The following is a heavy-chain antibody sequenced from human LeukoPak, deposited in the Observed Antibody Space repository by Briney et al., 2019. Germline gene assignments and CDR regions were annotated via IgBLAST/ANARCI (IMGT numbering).Heavy chain of an antibody. CDR3: ARDIRAGTDYYYYMDV. D-gene: IGHD6-19*01. CDR1: GFTFSSYW. V-gene: IGHV3-20*04. Sequence: GGSLRLSCAASGFTFSSYWMSWVRQAPGKGLEWVSGINWNGGSTGYADSVKGRFTISRDNAKNSLYLQMNSLRAEDTALYYCARDIRAGTDYYYYMDVWGKGTTVTISS. J-gene: IGHJ6*03. CDR2: INWNGGST.